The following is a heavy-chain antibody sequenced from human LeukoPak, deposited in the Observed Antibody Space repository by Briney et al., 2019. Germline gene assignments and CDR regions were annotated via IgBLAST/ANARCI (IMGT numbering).Heavy chain of an antibody. Sequence: GGSLRLSCAASGITLSSYGMSWVRQAPGEGLEWVSSISSTGGTTYYADSVKGRFTISRDNSKNTLYLQMNSLRAEDTAIYYCAKNGDRGAYCTGGTCYPYFYYYMDVWGKGTTVTI. CDR3: AKNGDRGAYCTGGTCYPYFYYYMDV. D-gene: IGHD2-15*01. CDR1: GITLSSYG. V-gene: IGHV3-23*01. J-gene: IGHJ6*03. CDR2: ISSTGGTT.